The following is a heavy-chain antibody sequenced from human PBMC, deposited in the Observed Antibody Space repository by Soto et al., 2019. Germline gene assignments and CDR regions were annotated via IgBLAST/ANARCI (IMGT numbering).Heavy chain of an antibody. J-gene: IGHJ4*02. V-gene: IGHV4-59*01. CDR3: ASTWYDSSGYYPTFDY. CDR2: IYYSGST. CDR1: GGSISSYY. Sequence: PSETLSLTCTVSGGSISSYYWSWIRQPPGKGLEWIGYIYYSGSTNYNPSLKSRVTISVDTSKNQFSLKLSSVTAADTAVYYCASTWYDSSGYYPTFDYWGQGTLVTVSS. D-gene: IGHD3-22*01.